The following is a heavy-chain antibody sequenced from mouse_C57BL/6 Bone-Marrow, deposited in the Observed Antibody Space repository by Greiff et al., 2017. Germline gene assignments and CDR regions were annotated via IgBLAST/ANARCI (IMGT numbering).Heavy chain of an antibody. CDR3: TRGNWDYAMDY. CDR2: IYPGNSDT. J-gene: IGHJ4*01. V-gene: IGHV1-5*01. Sequence: EVQLVESGTVLARPGASVKMSCKTSGYTFTSYWMHWVKQRPGQGLEWIGAIYPGNSDTSYNQKFKGKAKLTAVTSASTAYMELSSLTNEDSAVYYCTRGNWDYAMDYWGQGTSVTVSS. CDR1: GYTFTSYW. D-gene: IGHD4-1*01.